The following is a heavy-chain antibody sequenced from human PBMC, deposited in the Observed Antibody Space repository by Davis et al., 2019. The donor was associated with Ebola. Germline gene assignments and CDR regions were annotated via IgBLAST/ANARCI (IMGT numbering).Heavy chain of an antibody. CDR1: GFTFSSYA. V-gene: IGHV3-30-3*01. J-gene: IGHJ4*02. CDR2: ISYDGSNK. Sequence: GESLKISCTASGFTFSSYAMHWVRQAPGKGLEWVAVISYDGSNKYYADSVKGRFTISRDNSKNTLYLQMNSLRAEDTAVYYCAKEEPYYDKSYFDYWGQGTVVTVSS. CDR3: AKEEPYYDKSYFDY. D-gene: IGHD3-16*01.